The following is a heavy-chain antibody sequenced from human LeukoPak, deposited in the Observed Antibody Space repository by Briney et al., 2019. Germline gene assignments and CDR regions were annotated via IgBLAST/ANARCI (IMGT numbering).Heavy chain of an antibody. D-gene: IGHD3-9*01. V-gene: IGHV4-31*03. CDR1: GGSISSGGYY. CDR3: ARRGYDILTGYCWFDP. CDR2: IYYSGST. J-gene: IGHJ5*02. Sequence: SETLSLTCTVSGGSISSGGYYWGWIRQHPGKGLEWFGYIYYSGSTYYNPSLKSGVTISVDTSKNQFSLKLSSVTAADTAVYYCARRGYDILTGYCWFDPWGQGTLVTVSS.